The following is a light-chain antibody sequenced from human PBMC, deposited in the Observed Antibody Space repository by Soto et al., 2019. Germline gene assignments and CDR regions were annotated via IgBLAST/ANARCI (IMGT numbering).Light chain of an antibody. CDR1: QSIGSK. Sequence: DVQMTQSHPTLPATVGDRVTITCRASQSIGSKLAWYQQKPGKAPKVLINKASSLQSGVPSRFSGSGSGTEFTLTINSLQPDDFATYYCQQYSSYSFTFGGGTKVDIK. CDR2: KAS. V-gene: IGKV1-5*03. J-gene: IGKJ4*01. CDR3: QQYSSYSFT.